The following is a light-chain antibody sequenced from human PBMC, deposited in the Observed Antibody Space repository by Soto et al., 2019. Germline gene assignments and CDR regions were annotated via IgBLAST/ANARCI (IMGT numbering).Light chain of an antibody. Sequence: SSSVGDIVTLTCRASQGMGNDLGWYQQKPVKAPKRLIYAASSLQSWVPSRFSASGSGTEFTLRISSLQPEDSATYYCLQHDSYPITFGGGTKVDIK. CDR3: LQHDSYPIT. CDR1: QGMGND. CDR2: AAS. V-gene: IGKV1-17*01. J-gene: IGKJ4*01.